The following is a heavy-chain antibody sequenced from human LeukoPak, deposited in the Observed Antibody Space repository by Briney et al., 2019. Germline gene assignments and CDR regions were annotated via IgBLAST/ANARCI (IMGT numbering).Heavy chain of an antibody. V-gene: IGHV4-61*08. CDR3: AREQYCGGDCYLFDY. D-gene: IGHD2-21*02. CDR2: IYYSGST. CDR1: GGSISSGGYY. J-gene: IGHJ4*02. Sequence: SETLSLTCTVSGGSISSGGYYWSWIRQHPGKGLEWIGYIYYSGSTNYNPSLKSRVTISVDTSKTQFSLKLSSVTAADTAVYYCAREQYCGGDCYLFDYWGQGTLVTVSS.